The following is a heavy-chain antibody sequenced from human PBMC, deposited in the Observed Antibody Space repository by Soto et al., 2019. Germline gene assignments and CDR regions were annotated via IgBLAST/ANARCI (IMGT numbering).Heavy chain of an antibody. CDR2: IYYSGST. CDR1: CGSINSYY. J-gene: IGHJ6*02. Sequence: SETLSLTCPVSCGSINSYYWSWIRQPPGKGLEWIGYIYYSGSTNYNPALKSRVTISVDTSKNQFSLKLSSVTAADTAVYYCAREGRGYYYYYGMDVWGQGTTVTVSS. CDR3: AREGRGYYYYYGMDV. V-gene: IGHV4-59*01. D-gene: IGHD3-10*01.